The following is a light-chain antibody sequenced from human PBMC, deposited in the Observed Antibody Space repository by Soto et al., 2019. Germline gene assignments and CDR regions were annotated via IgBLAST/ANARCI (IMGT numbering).Light chain of an antibody. CDR1: SSGVGGYNY. J-gene: IGLJ1*01. CDR2: EVT. Sequence: QSVLTQPASVSGSPGQSITISCTGTSSGVGGYNYVSWYQHHPGEAPKLIIFEVTKRPSGVPYRFSGSKSANTASLTISGLQAEDEAEYFCFSFTTTSTHVFGTGTKVTVL. CDR3: FSFTTTSTHV. V-gene: IGLV2-14*01.